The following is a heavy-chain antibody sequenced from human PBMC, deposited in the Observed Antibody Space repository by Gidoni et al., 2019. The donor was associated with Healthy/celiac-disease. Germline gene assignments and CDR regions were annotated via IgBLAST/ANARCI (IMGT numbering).Heavy chain of an antibody. CDR2: IIPIFGTA. D-gene: IGHD3-10*01. Sequence: QVQLVQSGAEVKKPGSSVKVSCKASGGTFSSYAISWVRQAPGQGLEWMGGIIPIFGTANYAQKFQGRVTITADESTSTAYMELSSLRSEDTAVYYCAREGGTVRGGRSYYYYYGMDVWGQGTTVTVSS. CDR1: GGTFSSYA. V-gene: IGHV1-69*01. J-gene: IGHJ6*02. CDR3: AREGGTVRGGRSYYYYYGMDV.